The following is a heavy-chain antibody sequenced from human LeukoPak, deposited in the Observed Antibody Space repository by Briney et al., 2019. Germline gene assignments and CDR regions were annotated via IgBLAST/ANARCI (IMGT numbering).Heavy chain of an antibody. Sequence: GGSLRLSCAASEFTVSSNYMSWVRQAPGKGLEWVSVIYNGGSTYYADSVKGRFTISRDNSKNTLYLQMNSLRAEDTAVYYCVGGGYYDILTGHLAAFDIWGQGTMVSVSS. J-gene: IGHJ3*02. CDR1: EFTVSSNY. D-gene: IGHD3-9*01. V-gene: IGHV3-66*01. CDR2: IYNGGST. CDR3: VGGGYYDILTGHLAAFDI.